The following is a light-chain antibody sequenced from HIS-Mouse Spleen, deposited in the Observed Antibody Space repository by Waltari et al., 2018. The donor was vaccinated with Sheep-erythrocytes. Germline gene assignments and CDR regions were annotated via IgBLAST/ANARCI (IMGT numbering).Light chain of an antibody. V-gene: IGKV3-20*01. J-gene: IGKJ2*01. Sequence: EIVLTQSPGTLSLSPGERATLSCRASQSVSSSYLAWYQQKPGQAPRLLIYGASSRATGLPDRFGGSGSGTDFTLTISRLEPEDFAVYYCQQYGSSPTFGQGTKLEIK. CDR1: QSVSSSY. CDR3: QQYGSSPT. CDR2: GAS.